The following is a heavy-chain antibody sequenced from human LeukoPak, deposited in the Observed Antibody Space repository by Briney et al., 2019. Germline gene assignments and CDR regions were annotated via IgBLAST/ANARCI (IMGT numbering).Heavy chain of an antibody. CDR1: GFTLSSYA. Sequence: GGSLRLSCAASGFTLSSYAMSWVRQAPGKGLEWVSAISDSGNTYHADSVKGRFTISRDNAKNSLYLQMNSLRAEDTAVYYCARERTQDYWGQGTLVTVSS. J-gene: IGHJ4*02. D-gene: IGHD1-1*01. V-gene: IGHV3-21*01. CDR2: ISDSGNT. CDR3: ARERTQDY.